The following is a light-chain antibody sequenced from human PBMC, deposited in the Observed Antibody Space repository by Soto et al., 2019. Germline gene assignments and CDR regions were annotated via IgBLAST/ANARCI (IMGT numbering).Light chain of an antibody. V-gene: IGKV3-20*01. CDR1: QSVRTSY. J-gene: IGKJ5*01. CDR2: ATS. CDR3: QQYGSSPIT. Sequence: EIVLTQSPGTLSLSPGDGATLSCRASQSVRTSYLAWYQQKPGQAPRLLIYATSSRATGIPDRFSGSGSGTDFTLTISRLEPEDFAVYYCQQYGSSPITFGQGTRLEIK.